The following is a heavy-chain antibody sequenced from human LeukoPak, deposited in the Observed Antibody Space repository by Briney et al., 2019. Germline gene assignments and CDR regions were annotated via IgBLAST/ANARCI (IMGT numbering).Heavy chain of an antibody. D-gene: IGHD3-22*01. V-gene: IGHV4-39*07. J-gene: IGHJ4*02. CDR1: GGSISSYY. Sequence: PSETLSLTCTVSGGSISSYYWGWIRQPPGKGLEWIGSIYYSGSTYYNPSLKSRVTISVDTSKNQFSLKLSSVTAADTAVYYCARASVSSGHSDYWGQGTLVTVSS. CDR2: IYYSGST. CDR3: ARASVSSGHSDY.